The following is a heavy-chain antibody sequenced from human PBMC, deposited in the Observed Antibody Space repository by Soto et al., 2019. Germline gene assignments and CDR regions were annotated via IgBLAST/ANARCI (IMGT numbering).Heavy chain of an antibody. D-gene: IGHD3-10*01. J-gene: IGHJ6*01. CDR2: IIPSFATG. V-gene: IGHV1-69*06. CDR1: GGTFGNSA. Sequence: QVQLVQSGAEVKKPGSSVKVSCKASGGTFGNSAISWVRQAPGQGLEWMGGIIPSFATGNSAPEFQGRLTITADKSTTAAYMELSSLRSEDTAVYYCARSYYGSGSYWFYGMDVWGQGTTVNVSS. CDR3: ARSYYGSGSYWFYGMDV.